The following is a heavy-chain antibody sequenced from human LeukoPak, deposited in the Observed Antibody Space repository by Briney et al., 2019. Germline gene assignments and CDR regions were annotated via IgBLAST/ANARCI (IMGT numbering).Heavy chain of an antibody. CDR2: MNPNSGNT. CDR3: ARGRVDYYDFWSGYPRGYFDY. V-gene: IGHV1-8*01. CDR1: GYTFTSYD. Sequence: GASVKVSCKASGYTFTSYDINWVRQATGQGLEWMGWMNPNSGNTGYAQKFQGRVTITRNTSISTAYMELSSLRSEDTAVYYCARGRVDYYDFWSGYPRGYFDYWGQGTLVTVSS. J-gene: IGHJ4*02. D-gene: IGHD3-3*01.